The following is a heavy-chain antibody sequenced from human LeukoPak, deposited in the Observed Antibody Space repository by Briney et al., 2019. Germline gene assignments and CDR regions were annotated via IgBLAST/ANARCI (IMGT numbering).Heavy chain of an antibody. CDR3: ARGRLLLWFGEFPPEDY. V-gene: IGHV3-30-3*01. CDR2: ISYDGSNK. J-gene: IGHJ4*02. CDR1: GFTFSSYA. Sequence: GGSLRLSCAASGFTFSSYAMHWVRQAPGKGLEWVAVISYDGSNKYYADSVKGRFTISRDNAKNSLYLQMNSLRAEDTAVYYCARGRLLLWFGEFPPEDYWGQGTLVTVSS. D-gene: IGHD3-10*01.